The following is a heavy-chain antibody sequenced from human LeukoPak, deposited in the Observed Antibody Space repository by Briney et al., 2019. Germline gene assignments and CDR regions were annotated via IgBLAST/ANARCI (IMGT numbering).Heavy chain of an antibody. CDR1: GYTFTNYV. J-gene: IGHJ5*02. D-gene: IGHD3-22*01. V-gene: IGHV1-3*01. CDR2: INADDGNT. Sequence: GASVKVSCKASGYTFTNYVMSWVRQAPGQSFEWMGWINADDGNTKYSRKFQGRVTITIDTSASTAYMELRGLKSEDTAVYYCARERDYYDTNGYPNNWFDPWGPGTLVTVSS. CDR3: ARERDYYDTNGYPNNWFDP.